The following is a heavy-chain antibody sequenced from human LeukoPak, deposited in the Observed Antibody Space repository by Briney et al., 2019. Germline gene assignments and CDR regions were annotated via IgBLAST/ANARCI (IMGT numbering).Heavy chain of an antibody. D-gene: IGHD2-15*01. J-gene: IGHJ4*02. V-gene: IGHV4-39*01. CDR3: VRHGGGYCSGGSCYVDY. CDR2: IYYSGST. CDR1: RGSISSSSYN. Sequence: PSETLSLTCTVSRGSISSSSYNSGSIRQPPGKGLEWIGSIYYSGSTYYNPSPNSRVTISLHTSKNQFSLKVTSVTAADTGVYYCVRHGGGYCSGGSCYVDYWGQGTLVTVSS.